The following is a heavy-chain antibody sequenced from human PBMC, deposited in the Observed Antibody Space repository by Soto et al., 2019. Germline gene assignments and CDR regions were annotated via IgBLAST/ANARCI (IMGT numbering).Heavy chain of an antibody. Sequence: EVQLLESGGGLVQPGGSLRLSCTASGFSFSNYGMTWVRQAPGKGLDWVSTISGGGGSTYYADSVKGRFTISRDNSKNTLYLQMNSLRAEDTAVYYCAKPPTTETTYNWYLDLWGRGTLVTVSS. D-gene: IGHD4-17*01. CDR2: ISGGGGST. V-gene: IGHV3-23*01. CDR1: GFSFSNYG. CDR3: AKPPTTETTYNWYLDL. J-gene: IGHJ2*01.